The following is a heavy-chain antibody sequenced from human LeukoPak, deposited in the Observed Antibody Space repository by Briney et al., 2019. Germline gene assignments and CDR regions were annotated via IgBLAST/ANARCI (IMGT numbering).Heavy chain of an antibody. V-gene: IGHV1-69*13. CDR2: ITPIFGSA. J-gene: IGHJ4*02. Sequence: ASVKVSCKASGDSFSSFGFNWVRQAPGQGLEWMGRITPIFGSAHYPQRFQGRVTITADESTTTVYMELSILRSEDTALYYCARDHRLDGNWFFDLWGQGTVVTVSS. CDR1: GDSFSSFG. CDR3: ARDHRLDGNWFFDL. D-gene: IGHD1-1*01.